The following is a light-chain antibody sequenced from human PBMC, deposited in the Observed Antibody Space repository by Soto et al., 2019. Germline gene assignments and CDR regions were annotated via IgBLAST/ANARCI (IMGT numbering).Light chain of an antibody. CDR3: HQYDNHPFT. CDR1: QGISNY. V-gene: IGKV1-33*01. Sequence: DIQMTQSPSSLSASVGDRVTITCQATQGISNYLNWYQQKVGKAPKLLIYDAHSLETGVPSRFSGSGSGTHFTFTISSLQPEDSATYYCHQYDNHPFTFGQGTKLEIK. CDR2: DAH. J-gene: IGKJ2*01.